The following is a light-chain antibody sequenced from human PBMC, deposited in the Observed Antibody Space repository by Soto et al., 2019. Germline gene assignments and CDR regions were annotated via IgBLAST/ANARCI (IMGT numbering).Light chain of an antibody. CDR1: SSVVGGYNY. J-gene: IGLJ1*01. CDR3: SSYTSSSTYV. CDR2: DVS. Sequence: QSVRTQPASVSGSPGQSITISCTGTSSVVGGYNYVSWYQQHPGKVPKLMIYDVSNRPSGVSNRFSGSKSGNTASLTISGLQAEDEADYYCSSYTSSSTYVFGTGTKVTVL. V-gene: IGLV2-14*01.